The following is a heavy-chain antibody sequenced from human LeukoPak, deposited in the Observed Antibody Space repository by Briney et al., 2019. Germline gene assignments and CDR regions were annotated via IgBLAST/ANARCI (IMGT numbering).Heavy chain of an antibody. CDR2: ISGSGGST. V-gene: IGHV3-23*01. CDR1: GFTFSSYG. Sequence: PGGSLRLSCAASGFTFSSYGMSWVRQAPGKGLEWVSAISGSGGSTYYADSVKGRFTISRDNSKNTLYLQMSSLRAEDTAVYYCAKRQAGYYGSGSYWFDPWGQGTLVTVSS. CDR3: AKRQAGYYGSGSYWFDP. D-gene: IGHD3-10*01. J-gene: IGHJ5*02.